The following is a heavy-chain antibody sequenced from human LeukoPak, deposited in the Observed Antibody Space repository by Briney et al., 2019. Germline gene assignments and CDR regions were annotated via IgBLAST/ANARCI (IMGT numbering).Heavy chain of an antibody. CDR3: GTGSGSGYPTNHWFHP. CDR1: GFTFSSYG. D-gene: IGHD3-3*01. J-gene: IGHJ5*02. CDR2: ISSSSSTI. V-gene: IGHV3-48*02. Sequence: GRSLRLSCAASGFTFSSYGMHWVRQAPGKGLEWVSYISSSSSTIYYADSVKGRFTISRDNAKNSLYLQMNSLRDEDTAVYYCGTGSGSGYPTNHWFHPWGQGTLVTVSS.